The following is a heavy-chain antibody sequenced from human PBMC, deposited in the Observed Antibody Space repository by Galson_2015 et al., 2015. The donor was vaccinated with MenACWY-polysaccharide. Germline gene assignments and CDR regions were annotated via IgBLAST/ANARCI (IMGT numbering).Heavy chain of an antibody. Sequence: LRLSCAGSGFIFSFYAIHWVRQAPGEGLEWVALISHDGKKKFYADSVKGRFTISRDNSKNTVYLEINSLRPEDTAVFYCVKDWTKLPGEFFDWLPSTHFDKRGQGAPVTVSS. CDR3: VKDWTKLPGEFFDWLPSTHFDK. V-gene: IGHV3-30*18. J-gene: IGHJ1*01. CDR1: GFIFSFYA. CDR2: ISHDGKKK. D-gene: IGHD3/OR15-3a*01.